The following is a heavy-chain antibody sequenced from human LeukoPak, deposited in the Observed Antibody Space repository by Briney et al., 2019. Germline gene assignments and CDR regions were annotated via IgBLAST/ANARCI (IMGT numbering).Heavy chain of an antibody. J-gene: IGHJ4*02. V-gene: IGHV4-39*01. CDR3: ARPDGDYVVDY. Sequence: SETLSLTCTVSGGSISSSSYYWGWIRQPPGKGLEWIGSIYYSGSTYYNPSLKSRVTISVDTSKNQFSLKLSSVTAADTAVYYCARPDGDYVVDYWGQGTLVTVSS. CDR2: IYYSGST. CDR1: GGSISSSSYY. D-gene: IGHD4-17*01.